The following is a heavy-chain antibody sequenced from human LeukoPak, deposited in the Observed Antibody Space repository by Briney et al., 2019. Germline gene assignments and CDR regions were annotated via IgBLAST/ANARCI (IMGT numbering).Heavy chain of an antibody. V-gene: IGHV4-59*01. D-gene: IGHD3-10*01. CDR1: GGSISSYY. CDR3: ARGTGVWFGESYYFDC. Sequence: SETLSLTCTVSGGSISSYYWSWIRQPPGKGLEWIGYIYYSGSTNYNPSLKSRVTISVDTSKNQFSLKLSSVTAADTAVYYCARGTGVWFGESYYFDCWGQGTLVTVSS. CDR2: IYYSGST. J-gene: IGHJ4*02.